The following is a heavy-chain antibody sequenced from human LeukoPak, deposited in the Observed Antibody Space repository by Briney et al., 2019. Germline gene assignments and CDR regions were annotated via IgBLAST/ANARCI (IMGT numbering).Heavy chain of an antibody. Sequence: PSETLSLTCAVYGGSFSGYYWSWIRQPPGKGLEWIGEINHSGSTNYNPSLKSRVTISVDTSKNQFSLKLSSVTAADTAVYYCARLPYTFDYGDSTYYFDYWGQGTLVTVSS. CDR3: ARLPYTFDYGDSTYYFDY. D-gene: IGHD4-17*01. J-gene: IGHJ4*02. CDR2: INHSGST. V-gene: IGHV4-34*01. CDR1: GGSFSGYY.